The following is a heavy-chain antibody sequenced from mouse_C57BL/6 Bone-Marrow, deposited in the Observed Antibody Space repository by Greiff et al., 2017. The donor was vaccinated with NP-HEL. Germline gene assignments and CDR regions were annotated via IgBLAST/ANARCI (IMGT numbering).Heavy chain of an antibody. D-gene: IGHD1-1*01. CDR1: GFTFSSYG. J-gene: IGHJ2*01. CDR2: ISSGGSYP. CDR3: ARPITTVVAAYYFDD. V-gene: IGHV5-6*01. Sequence: EVQVVESGGDLVKPGGSLKLSCAASGFTFSSYGMSWVRQTPDKRLEWVATISSGGSYPYYPDSVKGRFTISRDNAKNTLYLQMSSLKSEDTAMYYCARPITTVVAAYYFDDWGQGTTLTVSS.